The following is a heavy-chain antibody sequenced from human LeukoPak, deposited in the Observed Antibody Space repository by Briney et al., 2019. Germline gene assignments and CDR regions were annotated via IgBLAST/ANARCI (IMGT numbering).Heavy chain of an antibody. Sequence: GGSLRLSCAASGFTFSSYAMSWVRQAPGKGLEWVSAISGSGGSTYYADSVKGRFTISRDNSKNTLYLQMNSLRAEDTAVYYCARAGYSYGSDWFDPWAREPWSPSPQ. CDR1: GFTFSSYA. V-gene: IGHV3-23*01. CDR2: ISGSGGST. D-gene: IGHD5-18*01. CDR3: ARAGYSYGSDWFDP. J-gene: IGHJ5*02.